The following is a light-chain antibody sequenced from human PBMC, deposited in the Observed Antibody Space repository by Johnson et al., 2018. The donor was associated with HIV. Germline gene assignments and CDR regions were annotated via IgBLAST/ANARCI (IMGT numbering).Light chain of an antibody. V-gene: IGLV1-51*02. J-gene: IGLJ1*01. CDR2: EDN. CDR1: SSNIENYF. Sequence: QSVLTQPPSVSAAPGQRVNISCSGNSSNIENYFVSWYQQLPGAAPRLVIYEDNKRPSGIPDRFSGSKSGTSTTLGITGLQTGDEADYYCGTWDSSLNSYVFGTGTKVSVL. CDR3: GTWDSSLNSYV.